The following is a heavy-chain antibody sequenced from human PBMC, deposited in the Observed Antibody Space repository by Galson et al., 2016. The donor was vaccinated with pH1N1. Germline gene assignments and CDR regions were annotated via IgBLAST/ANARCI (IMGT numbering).Heavy chain of an antibody. CDR3: ARAIATADSL. CDR2: IKQDGSKI. J-gene: IGHJ4*02. CDR1: GFTFSSYW. V-gene: IGHV3-7*01. Sequence: SLRLSCAASGFTFSSYWMNWVRQAPGKGLEWVANIKQDGSKIYNVDSVKGRFTISRDNAKNSLYLQMNSLRAEDTAVYYCARAIATADSLWGQGTLVTVSS. D-gene: IGHD6-13*01.